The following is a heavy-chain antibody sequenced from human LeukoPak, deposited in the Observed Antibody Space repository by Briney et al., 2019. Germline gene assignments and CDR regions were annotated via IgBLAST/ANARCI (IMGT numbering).Heavy chain of an antibody. CDR3: ARGTSSWYYFDY. D-gene: IGHD6-13*01. J-gene: IGHJ4*02. V-gene: IGHV1-46*01. CDR2: INPSDGSI. Sequence: EASVKVSCKASGYTFTSYYVHWVRQAPGQGLERMGIINPSDGSISYAQKFQGRVIMTRDTSTSTVNMELSSLRSEDTAVYYCARGTSSWYYFDYWGQGTLVTVSS. CDR1: GYTFTSYY.